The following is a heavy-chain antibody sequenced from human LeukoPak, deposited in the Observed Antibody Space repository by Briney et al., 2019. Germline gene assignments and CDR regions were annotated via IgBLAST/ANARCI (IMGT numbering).Heavy chain of an antibody. V-gene: IGHV3-23*01. CDR3: AKDPGKSAVPRNFDY. CDR2: ISGSGSTT. CDR1: GFTFSSYA. Sequence: GGSLRLSCATSGFTFSSYAVGWVRQAPGKGLEWVSSISGSGSTTYYADSVKGRFTISRDNSKNTLLLQMNSLRADDTAIFHCAKDPGKSAVPRNFDYWGQGTLVTVSS. D-gene: IGHD4-17*01. J-gene: IGHJ4*02.